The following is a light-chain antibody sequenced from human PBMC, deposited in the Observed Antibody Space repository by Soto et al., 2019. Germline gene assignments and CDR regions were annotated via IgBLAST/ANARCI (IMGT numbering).Light chain of an antibody. V-gene: IGLV1-44*01. J-gene: IGLJ2*01. CDR1: SSNIGSNT. CDR3: AAWDDSLNGVV. Sequence: QSVLPQPPSASGTPGQRVTISCSGSSSNIGSNTVNWYQQLPGTAPKLLIYSNNQRPSGVPDRFSGSKSGTSVSLAISGLQSEDEADYYCAAWDDSLNGVVFGGGTKLTVL. CDR2: SNN.